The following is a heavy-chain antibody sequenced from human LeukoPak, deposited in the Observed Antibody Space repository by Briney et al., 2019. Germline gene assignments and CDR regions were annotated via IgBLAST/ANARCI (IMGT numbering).Heavy chain of an antibody. CDR3: ARRRPYSDNSGHAFDI. CDR1: GFTFSSYA. V-gene: IGHV3-48*04. Sequence: HPGRSLRLSCAASGFTFSSYAMHWVRQAPGKGLEWAAYISSGTYYADSVKGRFTISRDNAKNSLYLQMNSLRAEDTAVYYCARRRPYSDNSGHAFDIWGQGQWSPSLQ. D-gene: IGHD3-22*01. CDR2: ISSGT. J-gene: IGHJ3*02.